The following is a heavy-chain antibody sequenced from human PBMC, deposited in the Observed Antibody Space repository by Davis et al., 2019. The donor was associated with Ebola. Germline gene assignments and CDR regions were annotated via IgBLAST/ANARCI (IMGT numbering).Heavy chain of an antibody. J-gene: IGHJ5*02. CDR1: GGSISSFNW. CDR3: ARDLNRRFDP. CDR2: VWPGGST. D-gene: IGHD1-14*01. V-gene: IGHV4-4*02. Sequence: SETLSLTFAVSGGSISSFNWWTWVRQSPGKGLEWIGQVWPGGSTDYNPSLKSRVTISIDKSKNHFSLNLTSVTATDTAVYYCARDLNRRFDPWGQGTLVTVSS.